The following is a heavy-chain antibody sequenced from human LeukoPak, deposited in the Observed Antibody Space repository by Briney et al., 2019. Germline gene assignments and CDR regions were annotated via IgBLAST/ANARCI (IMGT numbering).Heavy chain of an antibody. Sequence: SETLSLTCTVSGGSISSSSYYWGWIRQPPGKGLEWIGSIYYSGSTYYNPSLKSRVTISVDTSKNQFSLKLSSVTAADTAVYYCARATIPFDYWGQGTLVTVSS. J-gene: IGHJ4*02. CDR2: IYYSGST. D-gene: IGHD2-21*01. CDR1: GGSISSSSYY. V-gene: IGHV4-39*07. CDR3: ARATIPFDY.